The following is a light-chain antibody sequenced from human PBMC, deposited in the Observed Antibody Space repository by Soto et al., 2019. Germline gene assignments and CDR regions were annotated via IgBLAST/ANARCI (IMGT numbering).Light chain of an antibody. J-gene: IGKJ1*01. CDR1: QSVSSSY. V-gene: IGKV3D-7*01. CDR3: QQDYNLAWT. CDR2: GAS. Sequence: PGERVTLSCRASQSVSSSYLTWSQQKPGQAPRLLSSGASTRATGVPARFSGRGSGTDFTLTISSLQPEEIAVYYCQQDYNLAWTFGQGTKVEIK.